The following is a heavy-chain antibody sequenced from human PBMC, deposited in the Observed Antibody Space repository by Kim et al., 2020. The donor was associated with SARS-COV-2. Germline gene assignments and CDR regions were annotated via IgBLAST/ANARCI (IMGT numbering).Heavy chain of an antibody. D-gene: IGHD3-10*01. CDR3: VTYYYGSGRDYLDY. CDR1: GYTFTSYA. J-gene: IGHJ4*02. CDR2: INTNTGNP. V-gene: IGHV7-4-1*02. Sequence: ASVKVSCKASGYTFTSYAMNWVRQAPGQGLEWMGWINTNTGNPTYAQGFTGRFVFSLDTSVSTAYLQISSLKAEDTAVYYCVTYYYGSGRDYLDYWGQGTLVTVSS.